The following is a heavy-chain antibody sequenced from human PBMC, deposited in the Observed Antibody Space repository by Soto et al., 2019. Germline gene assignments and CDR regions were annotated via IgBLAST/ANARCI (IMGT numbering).Heavy chain of an antibody. V-gene: IGHV1-58*01. J-gene: IGHJ4*02. CDR2: ITVGTGNT. Sequence: SVKVSCKASGFIFTSSSVQWARQARGQRLEWIGWITVGTGNTNYAQKFQERVTITRDMSTSIAYMELSNLRSEDTAIYYCAAGDSSGYYGGWGQGTQVTVSS. CDR3: AAGDSSGYYGG. D-gene: IGHD3-22*01. CDR1: GFIFTSSS.